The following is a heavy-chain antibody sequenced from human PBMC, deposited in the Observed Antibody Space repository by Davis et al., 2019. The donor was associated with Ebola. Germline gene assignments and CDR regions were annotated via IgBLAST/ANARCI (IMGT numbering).Heavy chain of an antibody. Sequence: ASVKVSCKASGYRFTGYYIHWVRQAPGQGLEWMGRINPYSGGTNYAQKFQGRVTMTSDTSISTAYMKLTRLRSDDTAVYYCARLSFGEVGFDYWGQGTLVTVSS. CDR1: GYRFTGYY. V-gene: IGHV1-2*06. CDR3: ARLSFGEVGFDY. J-gene: IGHJ4*02. CDR2: INPYSGGT. D-gene: IGHD3-10*01.